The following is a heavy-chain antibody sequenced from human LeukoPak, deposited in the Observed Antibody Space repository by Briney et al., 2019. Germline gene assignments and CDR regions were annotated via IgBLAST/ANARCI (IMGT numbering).Heavy chain of an antibody. J-gene: IGHJ4*02. CDR3: ARGGVLPVG. CDR1: GGSISSGSYY. CDR2: IYTSGST. V-gene: IGHV4-61*02. D-gene: IGHD2-2*01. Sequence: PSQTLSLTCTVSGGSISSGSYYWSWIRQPAGKGLEWIGRIYTSGSTNYNPSLNRRVTISVDTSKNQFSLKLSSVTAADTAVYYCARGGVLPVGWGQGTLVTVSS.